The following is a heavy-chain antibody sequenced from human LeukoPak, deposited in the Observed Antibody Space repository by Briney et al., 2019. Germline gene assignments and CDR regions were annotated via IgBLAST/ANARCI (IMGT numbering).Heavy chain of an antibody. CDR1: GFTFSNFW. V-gene: IGHV3-7*01. J-gene: IGHJ4*02. Sequence: PGGSLRLSCAASGFTFSNFWMTWVRQAPGQGLAWVANIRQDGSEKYYVDSVKGRFTISRDNAKNLLFLQMSNLRVEDTAVYYCAAPPHSIHYGDNPYYFDDWGQGTLVIVSS. D-gene: IGHD4-17*01. CDR3: AAPPHSIHYGDNPYYFDD. CDR2: IRQDGSEK.